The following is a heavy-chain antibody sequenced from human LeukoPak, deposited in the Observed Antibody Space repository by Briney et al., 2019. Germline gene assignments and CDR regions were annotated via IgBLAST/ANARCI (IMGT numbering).Heavy chain of an antibody. CDR2: INHSGST. J-gene: IGHJ4*02. D-gene: IGHD3-10*01. CDR1: GGSFSGYY. CDR3: ARDHYGSGSSD. Sequence: PSETLSLTCAVYGGSFSGYYWSWIRQPPGKGLEWIGEINHSGSTNYNPSLKSRVTISVDTSKNQFSLKLSSVTAADTAVYYCARDHYGSGSSDWGQGTLVTVSS. V-gene: IGHV4-34*01.